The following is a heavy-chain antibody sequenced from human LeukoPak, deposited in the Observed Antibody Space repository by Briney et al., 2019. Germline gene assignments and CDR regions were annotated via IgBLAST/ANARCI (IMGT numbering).Heavy chain of an antibody. J-gene: IGHJ6*04. CDR1: GFTFSNYE. D-gene: IGHD3-10*02. CDR2: ISGSGSTI. CDR3: AELGITMIGGV. V-gene: IGHV3-48*03. Sequence: PGGSLRLSCAVSGFTFSNYEMNWVRQAPGKGLEWISYISGSGSTIFYADSVKGRFTISRDNAKNSLYLQMNSLRAEDTAVYYCAELGITMIGGVWGKGTTVTISS.